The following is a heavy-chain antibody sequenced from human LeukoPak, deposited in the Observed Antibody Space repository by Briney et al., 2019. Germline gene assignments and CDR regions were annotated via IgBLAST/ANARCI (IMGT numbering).Heavy chain of an antibody. CDR1: GYSLTELS. J-gene: IGHJ5*02. D-gene: IGHD3-16*01. CDR2: FAPEDGET. CDR3: ARMGDPSWSDP. Sequence: ASVKVSCKVSGYSLTELSMHWVRQAPGKGLEWMGGFAPEDGETIYAQKFQGRVTMSEDISTNTAYMELSSLRSEDTAMYYCARMGDPSWSDPWGQGTLVTVSS. V-gene: IGHV1-24*01.